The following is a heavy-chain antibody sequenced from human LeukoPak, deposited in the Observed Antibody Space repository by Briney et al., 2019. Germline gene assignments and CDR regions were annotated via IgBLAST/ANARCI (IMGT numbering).Heavy chain of an antibody. CDR2: IYYSGST. J-gene: IGHJ4*02. V-gene: IGHV4-59*01. CDR1: GGFISSYY. Sequence: SETLSLTCTVSGGFISSYYWSWIRQPPGKGLEWIGYIYYSGSTNYNPSLKSRVTISVDTSKNQFSLKLSSVTAADTAVYYCARVATTVTLFDYWGQGTLVTVSS. CDR3: ARVATTVTLFDY. D-gene: IGHD4-17*01.